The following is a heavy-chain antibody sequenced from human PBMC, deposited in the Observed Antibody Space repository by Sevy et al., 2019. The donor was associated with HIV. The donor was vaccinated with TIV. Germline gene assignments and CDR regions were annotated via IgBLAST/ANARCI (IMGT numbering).Heavy chain of an antibody. J-gene: IGHJ6*02. CDR3: ARIGVTEYYYGMDV. CDR2: ISSSSSTI. Sequence: GGSLRLSCAASGFTFSSYSMNWVRQAPGKGLEWVSYISSSSSTIYYADSVKGRFTISRDNAKNSLYLQMNSLRDEDTAVYYWARIGVTEYYYGMDVWGQGTTVTVSS. V-gene: IGHV3-48*02. CDR1: GFTFSSYS. D-gene: IGHD4-4*01.